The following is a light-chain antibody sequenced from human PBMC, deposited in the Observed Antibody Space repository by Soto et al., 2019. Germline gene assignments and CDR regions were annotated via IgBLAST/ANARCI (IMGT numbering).Light chain of an antibody. J-gene: IGLJ1*01. CDR1: SSDVGAYNF. CDR3: SSFAGISTV. CDR2: EVS. Sequence: QSVLTQPPSASGFPGQSVTISCTGTSSDVGAYNFVSWYQQHPGKAPKLMIYEVSNRPSGVPDRFSGSKSGNTASLTVSGLQAEDEADYYCSSFAGISTVFGTGTKLTVL. V-gene: IGLV2-8*01.